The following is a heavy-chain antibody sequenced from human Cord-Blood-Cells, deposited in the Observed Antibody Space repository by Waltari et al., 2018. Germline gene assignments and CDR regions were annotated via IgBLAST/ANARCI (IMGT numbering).Heavy chain of an antibody. J-gene: IGHJ5*02. V-gene: IGHV3-53*01. D-gene: IGHD3-10*01. CDR2: IYSGGST. Sequence: EVQLVESGGGLIQPGGSLRLSCAGSGFTVSSHYLTWVRQAPGKGLEWVSVIYSGGSTYYADSVKGRFTISRDNSKNTLYLQMNSLRAEDTAVYYCARVGGSGSYNWFDPWGQGTLVTVSS. CDR1: GFTVSSHY. CDR3: ARVGGSGSYNWFDP.